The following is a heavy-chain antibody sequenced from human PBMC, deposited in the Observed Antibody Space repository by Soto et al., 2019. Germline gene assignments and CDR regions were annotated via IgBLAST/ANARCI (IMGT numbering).Heavy chain of an antibody. CDR2: IYPGDSDT. V-gene: IGHV5-51*01. CDR1: GYSFTSYW. Sequence: EVQLVQSGAEVKKPGESLKISCKGSGYSFTSYWIGWVRQMPGKGLEWMGIIYPGDSDTRYSPSFQGPATTSADKSISTAYLQWSSLKASDTSMYYCATTSAAGKYYTGMDVWGQGTTVTVSS. D-gene: IGHD6-13*01. CDR3: ATTSAAGKYYTGMDV. J-gene: IGHJ6*02.